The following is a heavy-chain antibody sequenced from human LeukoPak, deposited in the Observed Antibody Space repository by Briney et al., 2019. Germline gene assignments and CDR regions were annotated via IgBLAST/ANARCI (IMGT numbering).Heavy chain of an antibody. CDR1: GGSISSGDYY. V-gene: IGHV4-30-4*08. J-gene: IGHJ4*02. D-gene: IGHD2-2*02. Sequence: PSETLSLTCTVSGGSISSGDYYWSWIRQPPGKGLEWIGYIYYSGSTYYNPSLKSRLTISVDTSKNQFSLKLSSVAAADTAVYYCAGLLYAGRVDYWGQGTLVTVSS. CDR2: IYYSGST. CDR3: AGLLYAGRVDY.